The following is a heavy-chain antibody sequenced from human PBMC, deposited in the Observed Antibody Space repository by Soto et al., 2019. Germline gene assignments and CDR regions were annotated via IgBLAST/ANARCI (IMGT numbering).Heavy chain of an antibody. CDR2: INPSGGST. Sequence: ASVKVSCKASGGTFSSYTISWVRQAPGQGLEWMGIINPSGGSTSYAQKFQGRVTMTRDTSTSTVYMEVNTLISEDTAVYYCASPRGGDYINYYYYYGMDVWGQGATVTVSS. CDR1: GGTFSSYT. V-gene: IGHV1-46*01. J-gene: IGHJ6*02. CDR3: ASPRGGDYINYYYYYGMDV. D-gene: IGHD2-21*02.